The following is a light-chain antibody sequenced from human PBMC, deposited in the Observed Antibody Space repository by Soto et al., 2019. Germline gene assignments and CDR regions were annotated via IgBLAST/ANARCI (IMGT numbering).Light chain of an antibody. J-gene: IGKJ1*01. CDR3: QQSYSTSWT. CDR2: AAS. Sequence: DIQMTQSPSSLSASVGDRVTITCLASQSISSYLNWYQQKPGKAPKLLIYAASSLQSGVPSRFSGSGSGTDFTLTISSLQPEDFATDYCQQSYSTSWTFGQGTKVDIK. CDR1: QSISSY. V-gene: IGKV1-39*01.